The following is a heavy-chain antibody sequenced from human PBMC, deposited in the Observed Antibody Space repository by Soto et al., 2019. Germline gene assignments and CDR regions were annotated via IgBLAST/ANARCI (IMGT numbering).Heavy chain of an antibody. V-gene: IGHV3-74*01. Sequence: GGSLRLSCAAPDFNFRNHWMHWVRQRPGEGLVWVSRITSDGKSKAYAESVKGRFAISRDNAENSLYLQMDSLRDEDTAVYYCARDHNIIGQQVYGLAHWGQGTLVTVSS. CDR2: ITSDGKSK. J-gene: IGHJ4*02. CDR1: DFNFRNHW. D-gene: IGHD1-20*01. CDR3: ARDHNIIGQQVYGLAH.